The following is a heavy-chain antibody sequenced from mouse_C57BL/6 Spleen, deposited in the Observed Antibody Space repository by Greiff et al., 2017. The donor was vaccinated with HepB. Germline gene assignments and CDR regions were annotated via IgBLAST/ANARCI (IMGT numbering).Heavy chain of an antibody. Sequence: QVQLQQSGAELVKPGASVKLSCKASGYTFTSYWMQGVKQRPGQGLEWIGEIDPSDRYTNYNQKYKGKATLTVDTSSSTAYMQLSSLTSEDSAVYYCARKGDYYGSRFAYWGQGTLVTVSA. D-gene: IGHD1-1*01. CDR3: ARKGDYYGSRFAY. J-gene: IGHJ3*01. V-gene: IGHV1-50*01. CDR1: GYTFTSYW. CDR2: IDPSDRYT.